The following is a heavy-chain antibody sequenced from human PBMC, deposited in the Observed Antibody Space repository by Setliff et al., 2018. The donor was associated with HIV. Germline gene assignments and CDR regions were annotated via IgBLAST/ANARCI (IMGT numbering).Heavy chain of an antibody. CDR1: GFPFSGAW. V-gene: IGHV3-15*01. Sequence: LRLSCAASGFPFSGAWMSWVRQAPGKGLEWVGQIKSKTDGWTTDYAAPVKGRFTISRDDSKNTLYLQMNSLKTEDTAVYYCTTVGGTGTNNYWGQGTLVTVSS. CDR2: IKSKTDGWTT. CDR3: TTVGGTGTNNY. J-gene: IGHJ4*02. D-gene: IGHD1-1*01.